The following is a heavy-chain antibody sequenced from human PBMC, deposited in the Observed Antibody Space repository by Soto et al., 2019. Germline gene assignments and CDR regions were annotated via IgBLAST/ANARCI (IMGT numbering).Heavy chain of an antibody. CDR3: AREDPAPYYYFAMDV. J-gene: IGHJ6*01. CDR1: GYSFTTYG. V-gene: IGHV1-18*01. CDR2: MSAYNGNT. Sequence: QVQLVQSGGEVKKPGASVKVSCKTSGYSFTTYGISWVRQAPGQGLVWMGWMSAYNGNTNYAQKPAGRVTMTTETSTGTAYMEVGSLRSDDTTVYYCAREDPAPYYYFAMDVWGKGSTIAVSS.